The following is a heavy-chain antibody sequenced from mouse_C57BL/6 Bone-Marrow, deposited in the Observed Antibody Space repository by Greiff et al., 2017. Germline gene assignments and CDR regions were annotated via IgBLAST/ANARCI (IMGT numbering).Heavy chain of an antibody. CDR1: GFTFSDYG. CDR2: ISNLAYSI. Sequence: DVMLVESGGGLVQPGGSLKLSCAASGFTFSDYGMAWVRQAPRKGPEWVAFISNLAYSIYYADTVTGRFTISRENAKNTLYLEMSSLRSEDTAMYYCARHGGYPFAYWGQGTLVTVSA. V-gene: IGHV5-15*01. CDR3: ARHGGYPFAY. J-gene: IGHJ3*01.